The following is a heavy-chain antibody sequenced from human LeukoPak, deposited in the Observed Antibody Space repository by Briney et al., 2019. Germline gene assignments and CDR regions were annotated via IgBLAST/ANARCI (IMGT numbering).Heavy chain of an antibody. D-gene: IGHD2-21*01. V-gene: IGHV1-3*01. Sequence: GASVKVSCKASGYTFTNYAIHWVRQAPGQRLEWMGWINAGNGDTKYSHHFQGRVTMTRDTSASTAYMEMSSLTSEDTALYYCARDDCGDTCYPGGYWGQGTLVTVSS. CDR1: GYTFTNYA. CDR2: INAGNGDT. CDR3: ARDDCGDTCYPGGY. J-gene: IGHJ4*02.